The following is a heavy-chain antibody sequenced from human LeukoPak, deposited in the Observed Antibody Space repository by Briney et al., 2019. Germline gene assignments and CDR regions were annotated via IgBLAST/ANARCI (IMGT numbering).Heavy chain of an antibody. CDR1: GYTFTGYY. CDR3: ARDDGGYCSGGSCYPRPLFDY. J-gene: IGHJ4*02. Sequence: ASVKVSCKASGYTFTGYYMHWVRQAPGQGLEWMGRINPNSGGTNYAQKFQGRVTMTRDTSISTAYMELSRLRSDDTAVYYCARDDGGYCSGGSCYPRPLFDYWGQGTLVTVSS. CDR2: INPNSGGT. V-gene: IGHV1-2*06. D-gene: IGHD2-15*01.